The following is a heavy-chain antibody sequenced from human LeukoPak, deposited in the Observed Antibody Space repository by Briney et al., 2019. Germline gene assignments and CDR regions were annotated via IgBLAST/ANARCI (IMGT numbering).Heavy chain of an antibody. CDR3: ARAVPYCSSTGYSHYYYMDV. J-gene: IGHJ6*03. Sequence: GGSLRLSCAASGFTFSSYSMNWVRQAPGKGLEWVSSISSSSSYIYYADSVKGRFTISRDNAKNSLYLQMNSLRAEDTAVYYCARAVPYCSSTGYSHYYYMDVWGKGTTVTVSS. CDR2: ISSSSSYI. CDR1: GFTFSSYS. V-gene: IGHV3-21*01. D-gene: IGHD2-2*01.